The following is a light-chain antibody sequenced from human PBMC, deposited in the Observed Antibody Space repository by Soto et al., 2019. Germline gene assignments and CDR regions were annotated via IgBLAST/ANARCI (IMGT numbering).Light chain of an antibody. J-gene: IGKJ2*01. CDR3: QQYYRTPPMYT. CDR1: QSVLYSSNNQNY. V-gene: IGKV4-1*01. Sequence: DIVMTQSPDSLAVSLGERATINCKSSQSVLYSSNNQNYLAWYQQKLGQPPELIIYWASTRESGVPDRFSGSGSGTDFTLTISSLQAEDVAVYYCQQYYRTPPMYTFGQGTKLEIK. CDR2: WAS.